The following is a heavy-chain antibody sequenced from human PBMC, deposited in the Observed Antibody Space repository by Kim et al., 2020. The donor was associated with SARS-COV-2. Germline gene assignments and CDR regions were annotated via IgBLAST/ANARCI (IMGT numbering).Heavy chain of an antibody. Sequence: GGSLRLSCAASGFTFSSYAMSWVRQAPGKGLEWVSAISGSGGSTYYADSVKGRFTISRDNSKNTLYLQMNSLRAEDTAVYYCAKGSTMTKLRYWYFDLWGRGTLVTVSS. D-gene: IGHD3-22*01. CDR2: ISGSGGST. V-gene: IGHV3-23*01. J-gene: IGHJ2*01. CDR3: AKGSTMTKLRYWYFDL. CDR1: GFTFSSYA.